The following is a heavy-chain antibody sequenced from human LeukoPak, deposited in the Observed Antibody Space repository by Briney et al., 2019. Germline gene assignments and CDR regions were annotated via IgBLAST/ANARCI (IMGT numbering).Heavy chain of an antibody. CDR1: GFTFSSYS. CDR2: ISSSSSYI. V-gene: IGHV3-21*01. Sequence: GGSLRLSCAASGFTFSSYSLNWVRQAPGKGLEWVSSISSSSSYIYYADSVKGRFTISTDNAKNSLYLQMSSLRAEDTAVYYCARGSGGQQLIRGYYYMDVWGKGTTVTVSS. D-gene: IGHD6-6*01. CDR3: ARGSGGQQLIRGYYYMDV. J-gene: IGHJ6*03.